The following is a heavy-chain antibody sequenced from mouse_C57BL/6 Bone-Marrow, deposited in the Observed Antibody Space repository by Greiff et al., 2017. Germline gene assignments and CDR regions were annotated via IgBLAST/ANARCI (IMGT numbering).Heavy chain of an antibody. CDR1: EYEFPSHD. D-gene: IGHD3-2*02. CDR3: ARHGAQAPPFAY. V-gene: IGHV5-2*01. Sequence: EVKLVESGGGLVQPGESLKLSCESNEYEFPSHDMSWVRKTPEKGLELVAAINSDDGSTYYPDTMERRFIISRDNTKKTLYLQMSSLRSEDTALYYCARHGAQAPPFAYWGQGTLVTVSA. J-gene: IGHJ3*01. CDR2: INSDDGST.